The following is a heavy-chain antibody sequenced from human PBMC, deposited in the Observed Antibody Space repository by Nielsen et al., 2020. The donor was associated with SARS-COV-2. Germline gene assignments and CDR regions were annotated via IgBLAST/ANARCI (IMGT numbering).Heavy chain of an antibody. D-gene: IGHD6-13*01. Sequence: SETLSLTCAVYGGSFSGYYWSWIRQPPGKGLEWIGEINHSGSTNYNPSLKSRVTISVDTSKNQFSLKLSSVTAADTAVYYCARGLLAAAGTGLGYFQHWGQGTLVTVSS. CDR1: GGSFSGYY. CDR3: ARGLLAAAGTGLGYFQH. V-gene: IGHV4-34*01. J-gene: IGHJ1*01. CDR2: INHSGST.